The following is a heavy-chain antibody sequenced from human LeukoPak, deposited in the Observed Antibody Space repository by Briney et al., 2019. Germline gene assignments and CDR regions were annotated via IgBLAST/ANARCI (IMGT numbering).Heavy chain of an antibody. CDR1: GFSFTGSA. CDR2: VRSKANNYAT. D-gene: IGHD6-13*01. J-gene: IGHJ4*02. CDR3: TRHFFQRGIAPIGFDY. V-gene: IGHV3-73*01. Sequence: PGGSLRLSCAASGFSFTGSARHWVRQASGKGLEWIGRVRSKANNYATTYAASVKGRFTISRDDSENTAYLQMNSLKTDDTAIYYCTRHFFQRGIAPIGFDYWGQGTLVTVSS.